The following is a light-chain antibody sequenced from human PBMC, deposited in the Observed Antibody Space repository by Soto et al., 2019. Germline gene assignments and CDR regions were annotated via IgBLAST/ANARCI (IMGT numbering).Light chain of an antibody. CDR3: QQYYSSTLT. Sequence: AIRMTQSPSSFSASTGDRVTIPCRATQGISSYLAWYQQKPGKAPKLLIYAASTLQSGVLSRFSGSGSGTDFTLTISCLQSEDFDTYYCQQYYSSTLTFGGGTKVDIK. V-gene: IGKV1-8*01. J-gene: IGKJ4*01. CDR2: AAS. CDR1: QGISSY.